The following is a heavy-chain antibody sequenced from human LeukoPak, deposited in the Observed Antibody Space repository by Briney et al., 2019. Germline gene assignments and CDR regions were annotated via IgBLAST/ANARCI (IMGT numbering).Heavy chain of an antibody. CDR2: IYHSGST. CDR1: GGSISSGGYY. V-gene: IGHV4-30-2*03. CDR3: ARHGVVGAASFDY. J-gene: IGHJ4*02. Sequence: SETLSLTCTVSGGSISSGGYYWSWIRQPPGKGLEWIGYIYHSGSTYYNPSLKSRVTISVDTSKNQFSLKLSSVTAADTAVYYCARHGVVGAASFDYWGQGTLVTVSS. D-gene: IGHD2-15*01.